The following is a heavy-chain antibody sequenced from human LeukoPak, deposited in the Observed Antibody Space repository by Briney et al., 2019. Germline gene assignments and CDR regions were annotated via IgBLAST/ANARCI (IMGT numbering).Heavy chain of an antibody. J-gene: IGHJ2*01. D-gene: IGHD3-3*01. Sequence: SETLSLTCTVSGGSISSYYWSWIRQPPGKGLEWIGYIYYSGCTNYNPSLKSRVTISVDTSKNQFSLKLSSVTAADTAVYYCARQPYYDFWSGYYFDWYFDLWGRGTLVTVSS. CDR1: GGSISSYY. CDR2: IYYSGCT. CDR3: ARQPYYDFWSGYYFDWYFDL. V-gene: IGHV4-59*01.